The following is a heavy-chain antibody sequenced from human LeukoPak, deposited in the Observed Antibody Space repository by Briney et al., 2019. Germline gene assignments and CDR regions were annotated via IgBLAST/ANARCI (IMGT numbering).Heavy chain of an antibody. CDR2: IWYDGSNK. D-gene: IGHD6-19*01. CDR3: ARDLGSGWYPSLDY. J-gene: IGHJ4*02. CDR1: GFTFSSYG. V-gene: IGHV3-33*01. Sequence: PGGSLRLSCAASGFTFSSYGMHWVRQAPGKGLEWVAVIWYDGSNKYYADSVKGRFTISRDNSKNTLYLQMNSLRAEDTAVYYCARDLGSGWYPSLDYWGQGTLVTVSS.